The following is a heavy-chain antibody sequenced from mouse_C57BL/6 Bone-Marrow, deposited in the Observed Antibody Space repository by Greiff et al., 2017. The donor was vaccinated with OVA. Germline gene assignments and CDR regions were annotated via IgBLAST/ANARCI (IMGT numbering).Heavy chain of an antibody. D-gene: IGHD2-4*01. V-gene: IGHV5-6*02. Sequence: DVKLVESGGDLVKPGGSLKLSCAASGFTFSSYGMSWVRQTPDKRLEWVATISSGGSYTYYPDSVKGRFTISRDNAKNTLYLQMSSLKSEDTAMYYCARHSPIYYDYPWFAYWGQGTLVTVSA. CDR3: ARHSPIYYDYPWFAY. CDR2: ISSGGSYT. CDR1: GFTFSSYG. J-gene: IGHJ3*01.